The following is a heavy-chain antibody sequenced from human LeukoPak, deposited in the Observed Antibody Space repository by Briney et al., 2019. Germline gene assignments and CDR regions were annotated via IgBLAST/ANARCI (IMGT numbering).Heavy chain of an antibody. V-gene: IGHV3-66*01. Sequence: GGSLRLSCAASGFTVSSTYMTWVRQAPGKGLEWVSLIYSGGSTIYSDSVKGRFTISRDDSKNTVYLHMNSLRAEDTAVYYCARDRSGDSTAYYTDYWGQGTLVTVSS. J-gene: IGHJ4*02. D-gene: IGHD3-22*01. CDR2: IYSGGST. CDR1: GFTVSSTY. CDR3: ARDRSGDSTAYYTDY.